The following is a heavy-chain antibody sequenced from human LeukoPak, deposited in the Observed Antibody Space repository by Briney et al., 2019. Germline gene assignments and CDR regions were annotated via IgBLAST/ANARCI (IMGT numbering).Heavy chain of an antibody. J-gene: IGHJ4*02. V-gene: IGHV1-69*13. Sequence: SVKVACKAFGGTFSSYAISWVRQAPGQGLEWMGGIIPIFGTANYAQKFQGRVTITADESTSTAYMELSSLRSEDTAVYYCARGKGSSGYPDFDYWGQGTLVTVSS. CDR3: ARGKGSSGYPDFDY. D-gene: IGHD3-22*01. CDR2: IIPIFGTA. CDR1: GGTFSSYA.